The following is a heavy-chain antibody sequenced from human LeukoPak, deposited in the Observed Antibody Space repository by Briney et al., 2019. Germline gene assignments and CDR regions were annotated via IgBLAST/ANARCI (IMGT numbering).Heavy chain of an antibody. CDR3: ARRAGAYSHPYDY. V-gene: IGHV3-30*14. D-gene: IGHD4/OR15-4a*01. CDR1: GFTFSSYA. J-gene: IGHJ4*02. Sequence: PGGSLRLSCAASGFTFSSYAMHWVRQAPGKGLEWVALISYDGSDKYYSDSVKGRFTISRDNSKNTLYLQMNSLRAEDTAVYYCARRAGAYSHPYDYWGQGTLVTVSS. CDR2: ISYDGSDK.